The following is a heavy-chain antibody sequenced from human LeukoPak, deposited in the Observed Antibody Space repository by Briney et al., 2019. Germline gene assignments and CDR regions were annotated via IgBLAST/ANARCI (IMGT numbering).Heavy chain of an antibody. V-gene: IGHV1-46*01. CDR3: ARDRQLRPVVTPYYMDV. D-gene: IGHD3-22*01. J-gene: IGHJ6*03. CDR2: INPSGGST. CDR1: GYTFTSYY. Sequence: ASVKVSCKASGYTFTSYYMHWVRQAPGQGLEWMGIINPSGGSTSYAQKFQGRVTMTRDTSTSTVYMELSSLRSEDTAVYYCARDRQLRPVVTPYYMDVWGKGTTVTVSS.